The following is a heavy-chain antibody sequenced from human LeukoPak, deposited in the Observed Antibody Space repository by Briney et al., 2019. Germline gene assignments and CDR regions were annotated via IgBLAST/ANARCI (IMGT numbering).Heavy chain of an antibody. CDR2: IYPDDSDT. CDR1: GYSFASYW. CDR3: ARLSSTSQPFDP. Sequence: GESLKISCKGSGYSFASYWIAWVRQMPGKGLEWMGIIYPDDSDTRYSPFFQGQVTISADKSISTAYLQWSGLKASDAAVYYCARLSSTSQPFDPWGQGTLVTVSS. D-gene: IGHD2-2*01. J-gene: IGHJ5*02. V-gene: IGHV5-51*01.